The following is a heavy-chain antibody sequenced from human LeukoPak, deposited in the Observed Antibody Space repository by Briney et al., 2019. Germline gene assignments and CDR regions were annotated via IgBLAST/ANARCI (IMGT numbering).Heavy chain of an antibody. CDR3: ARDLGDYGDCYDY. Sequence: GGSLRLSCAASGFTFSSYDMSWVRQAPGKGLEWVSGISGSGGSTYYADSVKGRFTISRDNSKNTLYLQMNSLRAEDTAVYYCARDLGDYGDCYDYWGQGTLVTVSS. CDR2: ISGSGGST. CDR1: GFTFSSYD. V-gene: IGHV3-23*01. J-gene: IGHJ4*02. D-gene: IGHD4-17*01.